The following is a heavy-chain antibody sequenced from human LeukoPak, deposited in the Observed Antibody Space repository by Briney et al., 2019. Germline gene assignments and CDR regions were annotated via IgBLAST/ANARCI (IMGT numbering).Heavy chain of an antibody. CDR3: ARSAGNVLTGPYSYFDY. CDR2: NSASSSYI. D-gene: IGHD3-9*01. J-gene: IGHJ4*02. CDR1: GFTFSSYS. Sequence: GSLRLSCAASGFTFSSYSMNWVRQAPGKGLEWVSFNSASSSYIYDADSVKGRFTISRDNAKNSLYLQMNSLRAEDTAVYYCARSAGNVLTGPYSYFDYWGQGTLVAVPS. V-gene: IGHV3-21*01.